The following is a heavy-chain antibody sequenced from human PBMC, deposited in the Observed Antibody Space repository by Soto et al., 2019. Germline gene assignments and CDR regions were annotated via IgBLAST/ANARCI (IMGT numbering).Heavy chain of an antibody. CDR3: ARDLEFRDGNISHLDY. V-gene: IGHV1-69*13. CDR1: GVTFRNHV. J-gene: IGHJ4*02. Sequence: ASVKVSCKASGVTFRNHVFNWVRQAPGQGLEWMGGIIPIIGTPNYAQKFQGRVTITADASTNTVYLEVSSLRSQDTAVYYCARDLEFRDGNISHLDYWGQGTLVTVSS. D-gene: IGHD3-10*01. CDR2: IIPIIGTP.